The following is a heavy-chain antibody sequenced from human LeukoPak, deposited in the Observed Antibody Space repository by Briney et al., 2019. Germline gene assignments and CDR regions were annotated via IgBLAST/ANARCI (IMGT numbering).Heavy chain of an antibody. D-gene: IGHD3-10*01. CDR2: IIPIFGTA. CDR1: GGTLSSYA. CDR3: ATVGWFGELLSIFDY. Sequence: ASVKVSCKASGGTLSSYAISWVRQAPGQGLEWMGGIIPIFGTANYAQKFQGRVTMTEDTSTDTAYMELSSLRSEDTAVYYCATVGWFGELLSIFDYWGQGTLVTVSS. V-gene: IGHV1-69*06. J-gene: IGHJ4*02.